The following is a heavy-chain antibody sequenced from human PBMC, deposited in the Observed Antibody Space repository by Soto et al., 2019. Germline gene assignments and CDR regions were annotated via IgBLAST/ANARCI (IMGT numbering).Heavy chain of an antibody. CDR1: GDNISSSNNY. J-gene: IGHJ4*02. Sequence: SETLSLTCTVSGDNISSSNNYWGWIRQPPGKGLEWIGSMYNGGSTYYNPSLKSRVTISVDTSKNQFSLELSSVTAADTAVYYCASLPLSRRDLAHWGKGTLVPVSS. CDR2: MYNGGST. V-gene: IGHV4-39*01. CDR3: ASLPLSRRDLAH. D-gene: IGHD3-10*01.